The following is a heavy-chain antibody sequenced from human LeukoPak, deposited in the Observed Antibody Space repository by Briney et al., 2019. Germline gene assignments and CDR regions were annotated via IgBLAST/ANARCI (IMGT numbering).Heavy chain of an antibody. Sequence: SETLSLTCTVSGGSISSGGYYWSWIRQHPGKGLEWIGYIYYSGSTYYNPSLKSRVTISVDTSKNQFSLKLSSVTAADTAVYYCARAVTLEYSSSLNWFDPWGQGTLVTVSS. D-gene: IGHD6-13*01. CDR2: IYYSGST. CDR1: GGSISSGGYY. J-gene: IGHJ5*02. CDR3: ARAVTLEYSSSLNWFDP. V-gene: IGHV4-31*03.